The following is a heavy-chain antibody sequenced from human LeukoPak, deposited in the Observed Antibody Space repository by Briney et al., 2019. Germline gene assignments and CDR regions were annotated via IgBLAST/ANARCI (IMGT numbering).Heavy chain of an antibody. J-gene: IGHJ5*02. Sequence: ASVKVSCKASGYTFTSYGISWVRQAPGQGLEWMGWISAYNGNTNYAQKLQGRVTMTTDTSTSTAYMELRSLRSDDTAVYYCARVPAIRLWLYSWFDPWGQGTLVTVSS. CDR1: GYTFTSYG. V-gene: IGHV1-18*01. CDR3: ARVPAIRLWLYSWFDP. D-gene: IGHD5-18*01. CDR2: ISAYNGNT.